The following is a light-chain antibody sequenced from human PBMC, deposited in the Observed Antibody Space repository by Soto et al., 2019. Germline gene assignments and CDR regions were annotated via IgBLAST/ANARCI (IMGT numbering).Light chain of an antibody. Sequence: DIQMTQSPSTLSASVGDRVTITCRASQSISSWLAWYQQKPGKAPKLLIYDASSLESGVPSRFRGSGSGTEFTLTISSLQPDDFATYDCQQYNSYTLTFGGGTKVAIK. J-gene: IGKJ4*01. CDR3: QQYNSYTLT. V-gene: IGKV1-5*01. CDR1: QSISSW. CDR2: DAS.